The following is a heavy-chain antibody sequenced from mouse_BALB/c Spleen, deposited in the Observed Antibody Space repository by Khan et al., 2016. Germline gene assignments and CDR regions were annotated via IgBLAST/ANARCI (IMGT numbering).Heavy chain of an antibody. CDR2: IWGDGST. D-gene: IGHD1-1*02. V-gene: IGHV2-6-7*01. J-gene: IGHJ4*01. CDR3: ARVWGDY. Sequence: QVQLKESGPGLVAPPQSLSITCTVSGFSLTGYGVNWVRQPPGKGLEWLGMIWGDGSTDYNSALKSRLSISKDNYKSQVFLIMNSLQTDDTARYYCARVWGDYWGQGTSVTVSS. CDR1: GFSLTGYG.